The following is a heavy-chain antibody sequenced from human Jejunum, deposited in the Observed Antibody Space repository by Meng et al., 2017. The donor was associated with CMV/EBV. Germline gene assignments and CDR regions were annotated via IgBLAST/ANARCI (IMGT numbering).Heavy chain of an antibody. CDR3: ARGLGHASNNSHDS. V-gene: IGHV4-59*11. CDR2: IYYSGSA. Sequence: SGDSIRSHYGSWIRQPPGKGLEWMGYIYYSGSATYSPSLRSRITISVDTSKNQFSLNLRSVTAADTAMYFCARGLGHASNNSHDSWGQGTRVTVSS. CDR1: GDSIRSHY. J-gene: IGHJ4*02. D-gene: IGHD1-1*01.